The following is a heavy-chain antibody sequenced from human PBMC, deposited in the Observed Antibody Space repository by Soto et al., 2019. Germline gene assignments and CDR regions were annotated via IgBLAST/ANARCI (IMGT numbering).Heavy chain of an antibody. D-gene: IGHD4-4*01. V-gene: IGHV3-23*01. Sequence: WGSLRLSSAAPGFTFFSYSMSWVPPAPGKGLEWVSAISGSGGTAYYAAPVRGRFTVSRDNSKNTLYLQMNSLRAEDTALYYCAKDPYRNFGYNWFDPWGQGTLVTVSS. CDR3: AKDPYRNFGYNWFDP. CDR1: GFTFFSYS. CDR2: ISGSGGTA. J-gene: IGHJ5*02.